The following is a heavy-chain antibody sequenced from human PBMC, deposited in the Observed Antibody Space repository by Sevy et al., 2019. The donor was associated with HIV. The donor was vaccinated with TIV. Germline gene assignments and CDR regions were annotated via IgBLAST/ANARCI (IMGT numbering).Heavy chain of an antibody. V-gene: IGHV3-64D*06. D-gene: IGHD3-3*01. J-gene: IGHJ6*02. CDR2: ISSNGGST. CDR1: GFTFSRYA. CDR3: VKDRDYDFWRGDYGMDV. Sequence: GGSLRLSCSASGFTFSRYAMYWVRQAPGTGLEYVSAISSNGGSTYYADSVKGRFTISRDNSKNTLYLQMSSLRAEDTAVYYCVKDRDYDFWRGDYGMDVWGQRTTVTVSS.